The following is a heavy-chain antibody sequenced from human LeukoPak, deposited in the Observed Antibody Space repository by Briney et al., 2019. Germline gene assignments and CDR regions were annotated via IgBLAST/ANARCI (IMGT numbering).Heavy chain of an antibody. D-gene: IGHD3-3*01. Sequence: GGSLRLSCAASGFTFSSYALSWVRQAPGKGLEWVSAISGSGGSTYYADSVKGRFTISRDNSKNTLYLQMNSLRAEDTAVYYCAKNEWLFRGFDPWGQGTLVTVSS. CDR2: ISGSGGST. J-gene: IGHJ5*02. CDR1: GFTFSSYA. CDR3: AKNEWLFRGFDP. V-gene: IGHV3-23*01.